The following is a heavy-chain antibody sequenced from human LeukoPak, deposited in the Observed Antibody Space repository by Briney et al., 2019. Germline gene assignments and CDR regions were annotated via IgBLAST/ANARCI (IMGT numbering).Heavy chain of an antibody. CDR1: GFTYSSNY. CDR3: AREKDIAARSFDY. Sequence: PGGSLRLSCAASGFTYSSNYMTWVRQAPGKGVEWVSVIYSGGSTYYADSVKGRFTISRDNSKNTPYLQMNSLRAEDTAVYYCAREKDIAARSFDYWGQGALVTVSS. D-gene: IGHD6-6*01. J-gene: IGHJ4*02. CDR2: IYSGGST. V-gene: IGHV3-53*01.